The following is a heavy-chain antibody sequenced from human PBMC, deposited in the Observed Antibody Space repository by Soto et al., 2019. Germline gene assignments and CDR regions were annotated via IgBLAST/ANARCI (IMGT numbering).Heavy chain of an antibody. CDR3: AREGRWLQSNFDY. Sequence: SVKVSCKASGGTFSSYAISWVRQAPGQGLEWMGGIIPIFGTANYAQKFQGRVAITADESTSTAYMELSSLRSEDTAVYYCAREGRWLQSNFDYWGQGTLVTVSS. J-gene: IGHJ4*02. V-gene: IGHV1-69*13. D-gene: IGHD5-12*01. CDR2: IIPIFGTA. CDR1: GGTFSSYA.